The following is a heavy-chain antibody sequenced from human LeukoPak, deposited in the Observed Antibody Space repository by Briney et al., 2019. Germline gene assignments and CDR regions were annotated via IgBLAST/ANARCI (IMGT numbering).Heavy chain of an antibody. CDR2: ISAYNGNT. CDR3: ASAFNYYDSSGYHSVFDP. V-gene: IGHV1-18*01. Sequence: ASVKVSCKASGYTFTSYGISWVRQAPGQGLEWMGWISAYNGNTNYAQKLQGRVTMTTDTSTSTTYMELRSLRSDDTAVYYCASAFNYYDSSGYHSVFDPWGQGTLVTVSS. D-gene: IGHD3-22*01. CDR1: GYTFTSYG. J-gene: IGHJ5*02.